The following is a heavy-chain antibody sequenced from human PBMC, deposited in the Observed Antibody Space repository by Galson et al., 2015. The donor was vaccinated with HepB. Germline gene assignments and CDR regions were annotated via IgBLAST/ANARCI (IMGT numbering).Heavy chain of an antibody. CDR1: GYSFTSYD. V-gene: IGHV1-8*01. J-gene: IGHJ3*01. CDR2: MSPKSGDP. D-gene: IGHD4-17*01. Sequence: SVKVSCTASGYSFTSYDIHWVRQVTGQGLEWMGWMSPKSGDPGYAQKFQGRVTMTRDTSMSTAFMELRSLTTEDTAMYYCAKGDGDYPESFDFWGQGTMVIVSS. CDR3: AKGDGDYPESFDF.